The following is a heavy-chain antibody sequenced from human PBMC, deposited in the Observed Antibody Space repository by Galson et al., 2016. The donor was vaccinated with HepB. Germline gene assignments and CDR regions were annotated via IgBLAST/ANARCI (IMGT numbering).Heavy chain of an antibody. V-gene: IGHV1-3*01. D-gene: IGHD6-13*01. CDR3: ARGLAAGGAWFDP. CDR2: INAGYGDT. CDR1: GYTFSNYV. Sequence: SVKVSCKASGYTFSNYVMHWVRQAPGQRPEWMGWINAGYGDTKYSQKFQGRVTITRDTPASTAYMELSSLRSEDTAIYYCARGLAAGGAWFDPWGQGTLVTVSS. J-gene: IGHJ5*02.